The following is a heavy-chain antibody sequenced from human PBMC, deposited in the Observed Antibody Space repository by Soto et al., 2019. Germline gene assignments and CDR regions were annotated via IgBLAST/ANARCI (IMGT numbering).Heavy chain of an antibody. Sequence: GSLRLSCAASGFTFSDYYMSWIRQAPGKGLEWVSYISSSSSYTNYADSVKGRFTISRDNAKNSLYLQMNSLRAEDTAVYYCARERYGAKGGMDVWGQGTTVTVSS. CDR2: ISSSSSYT. V-gene: IGHV3-11*06. CDR1: GFTFSDYY. CDR3: ARERYGAKGGMDV. D-gene: IGHD4-17*01. J-gene: IGHJ6*02.